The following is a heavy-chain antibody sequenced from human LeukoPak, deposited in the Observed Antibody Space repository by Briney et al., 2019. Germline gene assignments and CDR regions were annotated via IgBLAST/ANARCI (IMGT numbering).Heavy chain of an antibody. V-gene: IGHV1-2*02. D-gene: IGHD1-26*01. CDR3: ARGELSVSHNLMDV. CDR2: INPNSGGT. CDR1: GYTFTGYY. J-gene: IGHJ6*02. Sequence: VASVKVSCKASGYTFTGYYMHWARQAPGQGLEWMGWINPNSGGTNYAQKFQGRVTMTRDTSISTAYMELSRLRSDDTAVYYCARGELSVSHNLMDVWGQGTTATVSS.